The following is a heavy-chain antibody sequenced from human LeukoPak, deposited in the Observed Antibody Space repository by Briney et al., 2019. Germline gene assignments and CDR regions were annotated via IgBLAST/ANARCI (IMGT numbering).Heavy chain of an antibody. D-gene: IGHD6-19*01. V-gene: IGHV3-21*01. Sequence: GGSLRLSCAASGFAFSSYAMSWIRQAPGKGLEWVSSISSSSSYIYYADSVKGRFTISRDNAKNSLYLQMNSLRAEDTAVYYCAREVIAVAGKNYFDYWGQGTLVTVSS. CDR3: AREVIAVAGKNYFDY. CDR1: GFAFSSYA. J-gene: IGHJ4*02. CDR2: ISSSSSYI.